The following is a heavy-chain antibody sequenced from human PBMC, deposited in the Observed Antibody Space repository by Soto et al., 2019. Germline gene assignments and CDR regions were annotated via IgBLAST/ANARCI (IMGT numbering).Heavy chain of an antibody. CDR3: ARASRYSGYDPYYFDY. J-gene: IGHJ4*02. CDR2: IYYSGST. V-gene: IGHV4-59*01. Sequence: SETLSLTCTVSGGSISSYYWSWIRQPPGKGLEWIGYIYYSGSTNYNPSLKSRVTISVDTSKNQFSLKLSSVTAADTAVYYCARASRYSGYDPYYFDYWGQGTLVTVSS. D-gene: IGHD5-12*01. CDR1: GGSISSYY.